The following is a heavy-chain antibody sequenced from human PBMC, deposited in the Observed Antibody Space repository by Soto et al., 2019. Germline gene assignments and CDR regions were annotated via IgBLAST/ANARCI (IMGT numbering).Heavy chain of an antibody. Sequence: SETLSLTCTVSGGSITSYYWSWIRQPAGEGLEWIGYIYYSGSTNYNPSLKSRVTISVDTSKNQFSLKLSPVTAADAAVYYCARDVVGYDFWSGYSPAYYYYGMDVWGQGTTVTVFS. V-gene: IGHV4-59*01. D-gene: IGHD3-3*01. CDR1: GGSITSYY. J-gene: IGHJ6*02. CDR3: ARDVVGYDFWSGYSPAYYYYGMDV. CDR2: IYYSGST.